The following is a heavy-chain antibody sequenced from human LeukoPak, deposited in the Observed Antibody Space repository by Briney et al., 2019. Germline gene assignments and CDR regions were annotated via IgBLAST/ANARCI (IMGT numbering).Heavy chain of an antibody. D-gene: IGHD5-12*01. CDR1: GDSVSSDSVA. CDR2: TFYRSKWYN. J-gene: IGHJ2*01. V-gene: IGHV6-1*01. CDR3: ARWIHSLGYFDL. Sequence: PSQTLSLTCAISGDSVSSDSVAWNWIRQSPSRGLEWLGRTFYRSKWYNDFALSVKSLITINPDTSKNQFPLQLNSVTPEDTAVYYCARWIHSLGYFDLWGRGTLVTVSS.